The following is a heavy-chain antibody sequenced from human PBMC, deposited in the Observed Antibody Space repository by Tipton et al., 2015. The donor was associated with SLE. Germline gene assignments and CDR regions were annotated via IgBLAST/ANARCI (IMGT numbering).Heavy chain of an antibody. D-gene: IGHD3-16*01. Sequence: RSLRLSCAASGFYFRDYGMHWVRQAPGKGLEWVAVIWYDASQKYYADSVKGRFTISRDNSKNTLFLQMNSLRAEDTAVYYCVRGQSATGEFDSWGQGTKVTGSS. CDR3: VRGQSATGEFDS. J-gene: IGHJ4*02. CDR1: GFYFRDYG. V-gene: IGHV3-33*08. CDR2: IWYDASQK.